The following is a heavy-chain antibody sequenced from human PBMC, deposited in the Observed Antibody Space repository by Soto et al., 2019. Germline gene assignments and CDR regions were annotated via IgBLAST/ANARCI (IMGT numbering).Heavy chain of an antibody. CDR2: ISGSGGST. CDR3: AKADYYDSSGYPDYFDY. J-gene: IGHJ4*02. V-gene: IGHV3-23*01. Sequence: PGGSLRLSCAASGFTFSSYAMSWVRQAPGKGLEWVSAISGSGGSTYYADSVKGRFTISRDNSKNTLYLQMSSLRAEDTAVYYCAKADYYDSSGYPDYFDYWGQGTLVTVSS. D-gene: IGHD3-22*01. CDR1: GFTFSSYA.